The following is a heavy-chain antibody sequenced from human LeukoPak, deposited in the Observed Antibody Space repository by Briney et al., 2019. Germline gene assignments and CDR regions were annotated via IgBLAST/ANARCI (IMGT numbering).Heavy chain of an antibody. J-gene: IGHJ3*01. CDR1: GGTFSSNA. D-gene: IGHD5-18*01. V-gene: IGHV1-69*13. CDR2: IMSTFGPA. Sequence: GASVKVSCKASGGTFSSNAISWVRQAPGQGLEWMGGIMSTFGPAVYAVKFQGRGTITADESTSTAYMQMSSLTSEDTAVYYCAREDTDLVTDGFDVWGQGTVVTVSS. CDR3: AREDTDLVTDGFDV.